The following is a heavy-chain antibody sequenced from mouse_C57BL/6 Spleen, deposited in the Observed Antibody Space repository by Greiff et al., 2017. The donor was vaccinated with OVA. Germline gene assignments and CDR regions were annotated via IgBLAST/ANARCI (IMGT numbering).Heavy chain of an antibody. J-gene: IGHJ1*03. CDR2: IDPSDSYT. CDR1: GYTFTSYW. D-gene: IGHD1-1*01. V-gene: IGHV1-59*01. Sequence: QVQLQQPGAELVRPGTSVKLSCKASGYTFTSYWMHWVKQRPGQGLEWIGVIDPSDSYTNYNQKFKGKATLTVDTSSSTAYMQRSSLTSEDSAVYYGARLVYGSSNDWYFDVWGTGTTVTVSS. CDR3: ARLVYGSSNDWYFDV.